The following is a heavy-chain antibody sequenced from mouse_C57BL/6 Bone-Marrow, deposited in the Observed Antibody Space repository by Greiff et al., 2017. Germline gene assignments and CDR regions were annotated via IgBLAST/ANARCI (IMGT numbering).Heavy chain of an antibody. CDR3: ASLAYYSNTGFAY. J-gene: IGHJ3*01. CDR2: INPSNGGT. V-gene: IGHV1-53*01. CDR1: GYTFTSYW. Sequence: VQLQQPGTELVKPGASVKLSCKASGYTFTSYWMPWVKQRPGQGLEWIGNINPSNGGTNYNETFKSQATLTVDKSSSTAYMQLSSLTSEDSAVYYCASLAYYSNTGFAYWGQGTLVTVSA. D-gene: IGHD2-5*01.